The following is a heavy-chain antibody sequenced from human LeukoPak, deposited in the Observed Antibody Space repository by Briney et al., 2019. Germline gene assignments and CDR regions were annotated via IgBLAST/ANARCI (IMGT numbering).Heavy chain of an antibody. CDR2: FDPEDGET. J-gene: IGHJ4*02. D-gene: IGHD3-3*01. V-gene: IGHV1-24*01. CDR3: ASGSAIFGVVSRGEFVY. CDR1: GCTLTELS. Sequence: GASVKVSCKVSGCTLTELSMHWVRQAPGKGLEWMGGFDPEDGETIYAQKFQGRVTMTEDTSTDTAYMELSSLRSEDTAVYYCASGSAIFGVVSRGEFVYWGQGTLVTVSS.